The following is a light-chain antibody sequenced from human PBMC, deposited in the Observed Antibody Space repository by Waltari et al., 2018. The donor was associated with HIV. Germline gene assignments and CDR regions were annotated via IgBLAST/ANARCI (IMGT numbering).Light chain of an antibody. J-gene: IGLJ3*02. Sequence: QSVLTQTPSASRAPGQRILMSCSGTNSNVGNNFVYWFQQVSGGAPKLVIYRNDQRPSGVPARFSAAKSGSTASLAIARLQSDDEAEYFCASWDDNLNHWVFGGGTKLTV. CDR3: ASWDDNLNHWV. CDR2: RND. CDR1: NSNVGNNF. V-gene: IGLV1-44*01.